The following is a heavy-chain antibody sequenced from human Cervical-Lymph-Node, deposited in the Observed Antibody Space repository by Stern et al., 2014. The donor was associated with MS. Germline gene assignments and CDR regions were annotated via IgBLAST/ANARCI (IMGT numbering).Heavy chain of an antibody. Sequence: QVQLVESGPGLVKPSETLSLTCNVSGGSVSRGSYYWSWIRQPPGKGLEWIGDIYYSGGTNDNPSLKSRVTISVDTSKNQCSLKLSSVTAADTAVDYCTRDVNWNDMSYGMDVWGQGTTGTVSS. CDR1: GGSVSRGSYY. CDR2: IYYSGGT. CDR3: TRDVNWNDMSYGMDV. J-gene: IGHJ6*02. D-gene: IGHD1-1*01. V-gene: IGHV4-61*01.